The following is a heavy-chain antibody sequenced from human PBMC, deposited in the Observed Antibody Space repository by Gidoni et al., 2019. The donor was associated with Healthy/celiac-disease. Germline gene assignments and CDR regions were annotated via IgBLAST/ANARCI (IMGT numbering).Heavy chain of an antibody. Sequence: QVQLVQSGAEVKKPGASVKVSCKASGYTVTSYGISWVRQAPGQGLEWMGWISAYNGNTNYAQKLQGRVTMTTDTSTSTAYMELRSLRSDDTAVYYCARTGNIVVVPAAEYYYYGMDVWGQGTTVTVSS. J-gene: IGHJ6*02. D-gene: IGHD2-2*01. CDR1: GYTVTSYG. V-gene: IGHV1-18*04. CDR2: ISAYNGNT. CDR3: ARTGNIVVVPAAEYYYYGMDV.